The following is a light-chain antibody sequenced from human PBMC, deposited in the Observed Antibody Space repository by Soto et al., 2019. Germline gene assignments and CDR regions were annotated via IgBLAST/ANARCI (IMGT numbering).Light chain of an antibody. CDR3: QQYHSLPHT. V-gene: IGKV1-33*01. CDR2: DAS. CDR1: QDIANY. Sequence: DIQMTQSPSPLSASVGDSVTISCQASQDIANYLNWYHQKPGKPPKLLIQDASDLETGVPSRFSGGGSGTDFTFTISSLQSEDIATYFCQQYHSLPHTFGQGTKLEIK. J-gene: IGKJ2*01.